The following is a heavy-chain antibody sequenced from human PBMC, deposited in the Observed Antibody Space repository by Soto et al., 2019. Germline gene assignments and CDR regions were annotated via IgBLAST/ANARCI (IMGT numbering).Heavy chain of an antibody. Sequence: QMQLQESGPGLVKPSETLSLTCTVSGTSISAYYWTWIRQPAGKGLEWIGRIYSSGKTGYNTSLKSRVTMSVDVSKNQFSLKLSSVTAADTAVYYCAREYHYELDGWGQGTLVTVAS. D-gene: IGHD4-17*01. J-gene: IGHJ4*02. CDR2: IYSSGKT. CDR1: GTSISAYY. V-gene: IGHV4-4*07. CDR3: AREYHYELDG.